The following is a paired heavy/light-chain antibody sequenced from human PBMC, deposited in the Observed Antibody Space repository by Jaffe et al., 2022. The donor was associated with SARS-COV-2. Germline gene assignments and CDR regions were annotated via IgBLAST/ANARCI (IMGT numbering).Light chain of an antibody. V-gene: IGKV3-20*01. CDR1: QSVSSSF. J-gene: IGKJ2*01. Sequence: EIVLTQSPGTLSLSPGERATLSCRASQSVSSSFLAWYQQKPGQAPRLLIYGASSRVTGIPDRFSGSGSGTDFTLTISRLEPEDFAVYYCQRYGISGGYTFGQGTKLEIK. CDR3: QRYGISGGYT. CDR2: GAS.
Heavy chain of an antibody. Sequence: EVQLLESGGGLVQPGGSLRLSCAASGFTFSTHAMSWVRQAPGKGLEWVSSISDSYNTYYADSVKGRFTISRDNSRNTLSLQMNSLRGEDTAVYYCAAALYCGSDCLNAKDYWGQGALVTVSS. CDR3: AAALYCGSDCLNAKDY. CDR1: GFTFSTHA. V-gene: IGHV3-23*01. J-gene: IGHJ4*02. D-gene: IGHD2-21*02. CDR2: ISDSYNT.